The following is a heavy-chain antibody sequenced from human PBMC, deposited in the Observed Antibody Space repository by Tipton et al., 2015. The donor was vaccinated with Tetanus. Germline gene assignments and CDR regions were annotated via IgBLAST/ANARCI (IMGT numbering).Heavy chain of an antibody. J-gene: IGHJ4*02. CDR2: ISGGRMT. V-gene: IGHV4-61*01. D-gene: IGHD3-3*01. Sequence: LRLSCTVSGVSVRNDKYQWNWIRQSPGLGLEWLAYISGGRMTNSNHSHKSRITISQDSSRNQFSLTLTSVTAADTAVYYCARANYEFPKKGPFDFWGPGILVTVSS. CDR1: GVSVRNDKYQ. CDR3: ARANYEFPKKGPFDF.